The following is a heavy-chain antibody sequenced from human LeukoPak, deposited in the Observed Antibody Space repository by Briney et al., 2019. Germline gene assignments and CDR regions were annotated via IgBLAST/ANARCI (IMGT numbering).Heavy chain of an antibody. CDR1: GFTFSSYW. CDR3: ARVSYYYDSSGYYQPRQLGY. Sequence: PGGSLRLSCAASGFTFSSYWMHWVRQAPGKGLVWVSRINSDGSSTSYADSVKGRFTISRDNAKNTLYLQMNSLRAEDTAVYYCARVSYYYDSSGYYQPRQLGYWGQGTLVTVSS. J-gene: IGHJ4*02. CDR2: INSDGSST. V-gene: IGHV3-74*01. D-gene: IGHD3-22*01.